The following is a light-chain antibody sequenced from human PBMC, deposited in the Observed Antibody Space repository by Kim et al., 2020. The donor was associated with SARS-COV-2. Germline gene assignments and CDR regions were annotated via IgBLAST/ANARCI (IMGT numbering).Light chain of an antibody. CDR2: DVS. CDR3: SSYTSSSLVV. J-gene: IGLJ2*01. CDR1: SSDVGGYNY. Sequence: QSALTQPASVSGSPGQSITISCTGTSSDVGGYNYVSWYQQHPGKAPKLMIYDVSKRPSGVSNRFSGSKSGNTASLTISGLQAEDEADYYCSSYTSSSLVVFGGVTQLTVL. V-gene: IGLV2-14*01.